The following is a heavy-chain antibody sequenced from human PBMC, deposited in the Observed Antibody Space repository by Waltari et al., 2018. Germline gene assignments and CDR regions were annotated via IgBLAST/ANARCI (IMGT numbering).Heavy chain of an antibody. V-gene: IGHV4-39*01. CDR3: ARHYYDFWSGGTDAFDI. J-gene: IGHJ3*02. Sequence: QLQLQESGPGLVQPSETLSLTCTVSGGSISSSSYYWGWIRQPQGKGLEWIGSIYYSGSTYDNPSLKSRVTISVDTSKNQFSLKLSSVTAADTAVYYCARHYYDFWSGGTDAFDIWGQGTMVTVSS. CDR1: GGSISSSSYY. CDR2: IYYSGST. D-gene: IGHD3-3*01.